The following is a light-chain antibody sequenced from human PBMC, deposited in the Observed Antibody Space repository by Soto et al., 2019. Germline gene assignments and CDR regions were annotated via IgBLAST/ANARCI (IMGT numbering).Light chain of an antibody. Sequence: VLTQSTGTLSLSPGGRSVVSCRAIQSVSSNYLAWYRQRPGQAPSLLIYDASNRATGIPARFSGSGSGTDFTLTISSLYPEDFGVHYCQQRSDWPPITFGQGTRLETK. J-gene: IGKJ5*01. CDR3: QQRSDWPPIT. V-gene: IGKV3-11*01. CDR1: QSVSSNY. CDR2: DAS.